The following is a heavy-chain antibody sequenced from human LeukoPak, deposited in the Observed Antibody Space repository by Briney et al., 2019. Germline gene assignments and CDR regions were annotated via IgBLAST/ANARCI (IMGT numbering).Heavy chain of an antibody. Sequence: PGGSLRLSCAASGFTFSSYGMSWVRQAPGKGLQWVSAINTNGGSTYYADSVKGRFTISRDNAKNTLYLQMNSLRAEDTAVYYCAREDEFYCSSTSCLDYWGQGTLVTVSS. D-gene: IGHD2-2*01. V-gene: IGHV3-23*01. J-gene: IGHJ4*02. CDR1: GFTFSSYG. CDR2: INTNGGST. CDR3: AREDEFYCSSTSCLDY.